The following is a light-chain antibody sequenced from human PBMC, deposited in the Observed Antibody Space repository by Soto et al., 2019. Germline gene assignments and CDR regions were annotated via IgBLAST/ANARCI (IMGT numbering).Light chain of an antibody. Sequence: IGMTQYPATLSVSPGERATLSCRASQSVSSNLAWHQQKPGQAPRILMYDASTRATGIPARFSGSGSGTEFTLTISRLEPEDFAVYYCQQYRTSPWTFGQGTKVDIK. CDR2: DAS. CDR3: QQYRTSPWT. CDR1: QSVSSN. J-gene: IGKJ1*01. V-gene: IGKV3-15*01.